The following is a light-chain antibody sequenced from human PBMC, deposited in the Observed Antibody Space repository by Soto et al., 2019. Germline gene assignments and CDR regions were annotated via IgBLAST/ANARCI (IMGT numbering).Light chain of an antibody. CDR1: QSLSSN. CDR2: HSS. Sequence: EIVMTQSPATLSVSPGERATLSCRASQSLSSNLAWYQQKPGQSPRLLIYHSSTRASGVPVRFSGSGSGTELTLTISSLQSEDFAVYYCQQYNDWPPGYTFGQGTKVEIK. J-gene: IGKJ2*01. V-gene: IGKV3-15*01. CDR3: QQYNDWPPGYT.